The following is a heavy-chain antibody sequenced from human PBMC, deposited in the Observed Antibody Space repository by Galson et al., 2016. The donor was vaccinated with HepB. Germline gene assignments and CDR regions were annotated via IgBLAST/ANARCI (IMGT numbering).Heavy chain of an antibody. D-gene: IGHD6-19*01. CDR3: ARMPLGGLAGTGY. V-gene: IGHV4-61*01. CDR1: GGSVSSGSHY. CDR2: IYFSGAT. J-gene: IGHJ4*02. Sequence: SETLSLTCSVSGGSVSSGSHYWTWIRQAPGKGLEWIGYIYFSGATNYNPSLKSRVTTSADSSKNQFSLKVRSATAADTATYYCARMPLGGLAGTGYWGQGTLVTVSS.